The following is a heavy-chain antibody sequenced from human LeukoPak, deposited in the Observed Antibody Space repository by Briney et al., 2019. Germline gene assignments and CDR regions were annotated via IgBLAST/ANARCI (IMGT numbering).Heavy chain of an antibody. CDR3: AKDQDDYGDYAAFDY. CDR2: IRYDGSNK. V-gene: IGHV3-30*02. J-gene: IGHJ4*02. Sequence: GGSLRLSCAASGFTFSSYGMHWVRQAPGKGLEWVAFIRYDGSNKYYADSVKGRFTISRDNSKNTLYLQMNSLRAEDTAVYYCAKDQDDYGDYAAFDYWGQGTLVTVSS. D-gene: IGHD4-17*01. CDR1: GFTFSSYG.